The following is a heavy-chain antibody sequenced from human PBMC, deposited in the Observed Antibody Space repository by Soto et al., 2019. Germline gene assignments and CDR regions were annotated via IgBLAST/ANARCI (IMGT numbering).Heavy chain of an antibody. CDR3: ARGATVTQYDY. J-gene: IGHJ4*02. V-gene: IGHV4-61*01. Sequence: SETLSLTCTVSGVSVSSGSFYWAWIRQPPGKGLEWIGFGSYSGTTNYKPSLKSRVTISVDTSRSQISLKVSSLTAADTAAYYCARGATVTQYDYWGQGTLVTVSS. CDR1: GVSVSSGSFY. D-gene: IGHD4-17*01. CDR2: GSYSGTT.